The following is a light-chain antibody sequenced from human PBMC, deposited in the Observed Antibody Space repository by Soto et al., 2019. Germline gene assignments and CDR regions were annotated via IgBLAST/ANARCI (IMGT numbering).Light chain of an antibody. Sequence: IQMTQSPSSLSASLGERVTISCRASQTISNYLNWYQQKPGQAPKLLISAASSLQSGVPSRFSGSGSGTDFTLTINCLQSEDFATYYCQQYYSFPPDFGQGTRLEIK. J-gene: IGKJ5*01. CDR1: QTISNY. V-gene: IGKV1-39*01. CDR2: AAS. CDR3: QQYYSFPPD.